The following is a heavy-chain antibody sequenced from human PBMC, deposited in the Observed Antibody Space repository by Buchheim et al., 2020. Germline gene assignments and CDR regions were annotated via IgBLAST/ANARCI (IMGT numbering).Heavy chain of an antibody. Sequence: QVQLVQSGAEVKKPGASVKVSCKASGYTFTSYDINWVRQATGQGLEWMGWMNPNSGNTGYAQKFQGRVTMTRKTSISTAYMELSSLRSEDTAVYYCARVYYDILTGYYNPNWFDPWGQGTL. D-gene: IGHD3-9*01. CDR2: MNPNSGNT. CDR3: ARVYYDILTGYYNPNWFDP. J-gene: IGHJ5*02. CDR1: GYTFTSYD. V-gene: IGHV1-8*01.